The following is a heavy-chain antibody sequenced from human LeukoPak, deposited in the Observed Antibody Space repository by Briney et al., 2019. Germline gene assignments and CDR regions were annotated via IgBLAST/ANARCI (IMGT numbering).Heavy chain of an antibody. D-gene: IGHD6-13*01. J-gene: IGHJ4*02. CDR1: GYTFTCYA. V-gene: IGHV1-3*01. CDR2: INAGNGNT. Sequence: GASVNVCFQASGYTFTCYALPWVRLAHGQRIGWMGWINAGNGNTTYSQKFKGRVTITRDTSASTAYMELRSLRSVGTAVYYCARDQQQLVPFDYWGQGTLVTVSS. CDR3: ARDQQQLVPFDY.